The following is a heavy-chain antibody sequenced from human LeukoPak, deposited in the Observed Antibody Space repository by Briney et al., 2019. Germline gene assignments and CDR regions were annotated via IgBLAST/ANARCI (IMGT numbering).Heavy chain of an antibody. Sequence: ASVKVSCKASGYTFTNYAMNWVRQAPGQGLEWMGWIHPSTGNPTYAQGFTGRFVFSLDTSVNTAYLQISSLKAEDTAVYYCARGDWLLDYWGQGTLVTVSS. CDR3: ARGDWLLDY. CDR1: GYTFTNYA. J-gene: IGHJ4*02. V-gene: IGHV7-4-1*02. CDR2: IHPSTGNP. D-gene: IGHD3/OR15-3a*01.